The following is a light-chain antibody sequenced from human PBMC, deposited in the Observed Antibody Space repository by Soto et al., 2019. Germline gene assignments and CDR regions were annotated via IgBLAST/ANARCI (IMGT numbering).Light chain of an antibody. CDR2: GAS. Sequence: EIVLTQSPGTLSLSPGERAALSFRSSQSVSINLAWYQQKPGQAPRLLIYGASTRATGIPARFSGSGSGTEFTLTISSLQSEDFAVYYCQQYNNWPPWTFGQGTKVDIK. CDR3: QQYNNWPPWT. V-gene: IGKV3-15*01. J-gene: IGKJ1*01. CDR1: QSVSIN.